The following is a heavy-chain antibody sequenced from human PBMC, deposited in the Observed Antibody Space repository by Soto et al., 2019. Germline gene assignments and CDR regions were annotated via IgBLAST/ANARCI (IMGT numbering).Heavy chain of an antibody. J-gene: IGHJ4*02. V-gene: IGHV5-51*01. CDR2: IYPGDSDT. CDR3: ARPYYYGSEYYFDY. CDR1: GYSFTSYW. Sequence: GESLKISCKGSGYSFTSYWIGWVRQMPGKGLEWMGIIYPGDSDTRNSPSFQGQVTISADKSISTAYLQWSSLEASDTAIYYCARPYYYGSEYYFDYWGQGTLVTVSS. D-gene: IGHD3-10*01.